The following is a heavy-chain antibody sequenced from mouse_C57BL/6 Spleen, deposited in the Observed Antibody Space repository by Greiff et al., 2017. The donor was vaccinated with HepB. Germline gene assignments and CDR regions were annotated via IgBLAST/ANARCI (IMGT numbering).Heavy chain of an antibody. J-gene: IGHJ4*01. CDR2: INPSSGYT. CDR1: GYTFTSYW. Sequence: VQLQQSGAELAKPGASVKLSCKASGYTFTSYWMHWVKQRPGQGLEWIGYINPSSGYTKYNQKFKDKAKLTADKSSSTAYMQLSSLTYEDSAVYYCARSDYGGAMDYWGQGTSVTVSS. V-gene: IGHV1-7*01. CDR3: ARSDYGGAMDY. D-gene: IGHD1-1*01.